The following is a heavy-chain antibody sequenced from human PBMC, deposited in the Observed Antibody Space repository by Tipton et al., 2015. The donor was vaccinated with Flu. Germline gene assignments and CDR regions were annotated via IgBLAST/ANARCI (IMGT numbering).Heavy chain of an antibody. J-gene: IGHJ5*02. CDR3: ARGGWEPHGGWFDP. CDR2: VYYSGTT. D-gene: IGHD1-26*01. V-gene: IGHV4-59*01. CDR1: GDSLNSYY. Sequence: TLSLTCSVSGDSLNSYYWGWIRQSPGKGLEWIGQVYYSGTTNYNPSLKSRVTISLDKSKNQFSLTLKSMTTADTAVFYCARGGWEPHGGWFDPWGQGILVTVSS.